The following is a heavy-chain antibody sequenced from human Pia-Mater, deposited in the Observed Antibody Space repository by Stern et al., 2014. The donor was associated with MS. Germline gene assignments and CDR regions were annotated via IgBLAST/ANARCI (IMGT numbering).Heavy chain of an antibody. Sequence: VQLVESGPGLVRPSTTLFLTCSVSGDSMSNNNWWSWVRQAPGKGLEWIGEVHHSGRTNHNPPLPTRPTISIDKSQKLFSLRMDSVTAADTAVYYCARSKDSSSWYGYFDYWGQGTLVTVSS. CDR1: GDSMSNNNW. V-gene: IGHV4-4*02. D-gene: IGHD6-13*01. J-gene: IGHJ4*02. CDR2: VHHSGRT. CDR3: ARSKDSSSWYGYFDY.